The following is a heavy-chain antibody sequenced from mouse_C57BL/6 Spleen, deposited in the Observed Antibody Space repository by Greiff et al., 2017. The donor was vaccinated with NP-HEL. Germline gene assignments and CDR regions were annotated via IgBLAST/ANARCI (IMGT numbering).Heavy chain of an antibody. CDR2: IDPNSGGT. Sequence: QVQLQQPGAELVKPGASVKLSCKASGYTFTSYWMHWVKQRSGRGLEWIGRIDPNSGGTKYNEKFKSKATLTVDKPSSTAYMQLSSLTSEDSAVYYCARSQGQLRLRYYFDYWGQGTTLTVSS. V-gene: IGHV1-72*01. CDR3: ARSQGQLRLRYYFDY. J-gene: IGHJ2*01. CDR1: GYTFTSYW. D-gene: IGHD3-2*02.